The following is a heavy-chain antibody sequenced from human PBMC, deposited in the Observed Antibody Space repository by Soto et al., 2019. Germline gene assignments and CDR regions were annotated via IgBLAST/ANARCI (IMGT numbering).Heavy chain of an antibody. J-gene: IGHJ3*02. CDR2: INPSGGST. Sequence: VASVKVSCKASGYTFTSYYMHWVRQAPGQGLEWMGIINPSGGSTSYAQKFQGRVTMTRDTSTSTVYMELSSLRSEDTAVYYCARANYDSSRTSDAFDIWGQGTMVTVSS. V-gene: IGHV1-46*01. D-gene: IGHD3-22*01. CDR1: GYTFTSYY. CDR3: ARANYDSSRTSDAFDI.